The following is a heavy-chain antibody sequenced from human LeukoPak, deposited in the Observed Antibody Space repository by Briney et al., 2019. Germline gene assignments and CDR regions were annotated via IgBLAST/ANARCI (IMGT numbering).Heavy chain of an antibody. V-gene: IGHV3-30*04. CDR3: ARADFYGSGSHPPGGFDY. J-gene: IGHJ4*02. CDR2: ISYDGSNT. D-gene: IGHD3-10*01. Sequence: SGGSLRLSCAASGFTLRTYAMHWVRQAPGKGLEWVAVISYDGSNTYYADSVRGRFTIPRDSSKNTLYLQMSSLRAEDTAVYYCARADFYGSGSHPPGGFDYWGQGTLVTVSS. CDR1: GFTLRTYA.